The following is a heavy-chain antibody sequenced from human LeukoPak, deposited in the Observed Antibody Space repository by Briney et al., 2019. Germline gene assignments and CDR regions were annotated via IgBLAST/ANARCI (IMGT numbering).Heavy chain of an antibody. D-gene: IGHD3-10*01. Sequence: PGGALRLSCAASGCTFDDYAMHWVRQAPGKGREWVSLISGGGGSTYYADSVKGRFTISRDNSKNSLYLQMNSLRTEDTALYYCAKDDVRGYGSGTRYDYGMDVWGQGTTVTVSS. V-gene: IGHV3-43*02. J-gene: IGHJ6*02. CDR3: AKDDVRGYGSGTRYDYGMDV. CDR1: GCTFDDYA. CDR2: ISGGGGST.